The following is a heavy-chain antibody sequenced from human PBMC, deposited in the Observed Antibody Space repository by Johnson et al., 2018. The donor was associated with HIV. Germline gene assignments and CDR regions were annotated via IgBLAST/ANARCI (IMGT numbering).Heavy chain of an antibody. CDR2: ISYDGSNK. Sequence: QVHLVESGGGVVQPGKSLRLSCAASGFTFSSYAMHWVRQAPGKGLEWVAVISYDGSNKYYADSVKGRFTISRDNSKNTHYLQMNSLRTEEPAVYYGAREQRGGYSYGDAFDIGGQGTLVTVSS. J-gene: IGHJ3*02. CDR1: GFTFSSYA. CDR3: AREQRGGYSYGDAFDI. D-gene: IGHD5-18*01. V-gene: IGHV3-30-3*01.